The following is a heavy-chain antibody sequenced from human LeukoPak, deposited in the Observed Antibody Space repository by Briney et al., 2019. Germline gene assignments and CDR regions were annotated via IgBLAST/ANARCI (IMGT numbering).Heavy chain of an antibody. CDR3: TRRVSTTRWFDP. CDR1: GFTFSSYW. CDR2: IKSDGSTT. D-gene: IGHD2-15*01. J-gene: IGHJ5*02. V-gene: IGHV3-74*01. Sequence: PGGSLRLSCAASGFTFSSYWMHWVRQAPGKGLVWVSRIKSDGSTTNYADSVKGRFTISRDNAENTQYLQMNSLRVEDTAVYYCTRRVSTTRWFDPWGQGTLVTVSS.